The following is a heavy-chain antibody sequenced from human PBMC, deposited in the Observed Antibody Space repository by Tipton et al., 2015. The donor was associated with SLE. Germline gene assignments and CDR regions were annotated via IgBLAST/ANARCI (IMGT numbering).Heavy chain of an antibody. J-gene: IGHJ3*02. V-gene: IGHV4-39*07. CDR3: ATFDFWSAYAFDI. CDR2: IYYSGST. Sequence: TLSLTCTVSGDSISSHSYYWGWIRQPPGKGLEWIGSIYYSGSTNYNPPLKSRVTISVDKSKNQFSLKLSSVTAADTAVYYCATFDFWSAYAFDIWGQGTMVTVSS. D-gene: IGHD3-3*01. CDR1: GDSISSHSYY.